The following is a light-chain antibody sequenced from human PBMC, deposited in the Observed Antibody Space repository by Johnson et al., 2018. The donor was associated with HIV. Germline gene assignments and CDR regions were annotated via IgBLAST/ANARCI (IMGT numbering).Light chain of an antibody. Sequence: QSVLTQPPSVSAAPGRWVTVSCSGTTSNIGDHSVSWFQHLPGAAPKLLIYDNDRRPSGVPDRFSGSKSAASATLDITGLPSGDEGDYYCATWDASLSANVFGPGTKVTVL. CDR2: DND. V-gene: IGLV1-51*02. CDR3: ATWDASLSANV. J-gene: IGLJ1*01. CDR1: TSNIGDHS.